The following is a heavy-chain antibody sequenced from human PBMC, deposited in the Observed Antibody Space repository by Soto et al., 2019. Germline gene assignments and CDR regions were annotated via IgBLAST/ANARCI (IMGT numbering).Heavy chain of an antibody. D-gene: IGHD2-15*01. CDR1: GGPIGSGGYS. Sequence: QLQLQESAPGPVKPSQTLSLTCAVSGGPIGSGGYSWTWIRQPPGKGLEWIGYIYSGTTHYNPSLKSRVTISMDRSKNQISLSLKSVTAADTAVYYCASEDSGGFLDVWGQGTLVTVSS. J-gene: IGHJ4*02. CDR3: ASEDSGGFLDV. CDR2: IYSGTT. V-gene: IGHV4-30-2*01.